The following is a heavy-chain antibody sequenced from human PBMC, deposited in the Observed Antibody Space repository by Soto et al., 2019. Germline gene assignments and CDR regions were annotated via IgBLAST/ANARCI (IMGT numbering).Heavy chain of an antibody. CDR3: AHAYGGRSLY. D-gene: IGHD1-26*01. Sequence: QITLKESSPTLVKPTQTLTLTCTFSGFSLTTDRVGVGWIRQPPGEALEWLAVIYWDDSKTYRPSLESRLTITKDTSKHQVALTMTNMDSLDTATYYCAHAYGGRSLYWGQGTLVTVSS. J-gene: IGHJ4*02. CDR2: IYWDDSK. CDR1: GFSLTTDRVG. V-gene: IGHV2-5*02.